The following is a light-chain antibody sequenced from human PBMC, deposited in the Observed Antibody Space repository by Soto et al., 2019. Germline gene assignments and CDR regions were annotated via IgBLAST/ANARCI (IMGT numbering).Light chain of an antibody. CDR3: SSYTNINTRACV. Sequence: QSALTQPASVTGSPGQSITISCTGTSGDIGSYNRVSWYQQHPGKAPNLIIYEVTDRPSGVSNRFSGSKSRNTASLTISGLQAEDEPEYYCSSYTNINTRACVFGTGTKVTIL. J-gene: IGLJ1*01. V-gene: IGLV2-14*01. CDR1: SGDIGSYNR. CDR2: EVT.